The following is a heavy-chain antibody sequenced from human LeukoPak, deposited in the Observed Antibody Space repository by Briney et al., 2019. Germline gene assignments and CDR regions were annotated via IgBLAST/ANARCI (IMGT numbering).Heavy chain of an antibody. CDR2: IYYSGST. CDR3: AGRTEYYYDSSGYFYGRFDY. Sequence: SETLSLTCAVYGGSFSGYYWGWIRQPPGKGLEWIGSIYYSGSTYYNPSLKSRVTISVDTSKNQFSLKLSSVTAADTAVYYCAGRTEYYYDSSGYFYGRFDYWGQGTLVTVSS. J-gene: IGHJ4*02. D-gene: IGHD3-22*01. CDR1: GGSFSGYY. V-gene: IGHV4-39*01.